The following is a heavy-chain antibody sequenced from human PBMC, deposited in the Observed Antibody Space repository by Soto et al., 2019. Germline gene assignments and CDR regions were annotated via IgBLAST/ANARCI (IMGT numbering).Heavy chain of an antibody. Sequence: AGGALRLSCAVFWVTFTNYWMHWVRQAPGKGLVWVSRINKDGSGTSYADSVKGRFTISRDNSKNTLYLQMNSLRAEDTAVNYCARGPRGFSKSWFDPWGQGTLVTVSS. D-gene: IGHD3-3*01. J-gene: IGHJ5*02. V-gene: IGHV3-74*01. CDR2: INKDGSGT. CDR3: ARGPRGFSKSWFDP. CDR1: WVTFTNYW.